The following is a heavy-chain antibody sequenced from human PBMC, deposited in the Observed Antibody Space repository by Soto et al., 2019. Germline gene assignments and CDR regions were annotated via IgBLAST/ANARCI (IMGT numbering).Heavy chain of an antibody. CDR1: GATISSVGCH. J-gene: IGHJ4*02. V-gene: IGHV4-31*02. Sequence: PSEPMSLRRTVSGATISSVGCHWSWVRQHPVKGLEWIGYVSYTGSTNYNPSLKSRVTMSADTSKNQFSLRLNSVTAADSAVYYCTREGAYCSVDCYFCIWAQRIQVTVSS. CDR2: VSYTGST. D-gene: IGHD2-21*02. CDR3: TREGAYCSVDCYFCI.